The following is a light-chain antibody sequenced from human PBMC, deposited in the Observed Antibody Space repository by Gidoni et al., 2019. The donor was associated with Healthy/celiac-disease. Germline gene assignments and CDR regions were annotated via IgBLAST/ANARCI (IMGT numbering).Light chain of an antibody. Sequence: DIQMTQSPFSVSASLGDRVTITCRASQGVSSWLVWYQQKPGKAPKLLIYAASSLQSGVPSRFSGSGSGTDFTLTISSLQAEDFAAYYCQQAKRFPRTFGQRTKLEIK. V-gene: IGKV1-12*01. CDR1: QGVSSW. CDR2: AAS. J-gene: IGKJ2*01. CDR3: QQAKRFPRT.